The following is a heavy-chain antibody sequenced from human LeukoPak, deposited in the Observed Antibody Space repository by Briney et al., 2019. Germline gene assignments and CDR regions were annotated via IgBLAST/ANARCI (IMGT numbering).Heavy chain of an antibody. CDR3: AREDIAGRVTTILPY. Sequence: KASETLSLTCAVYGGSFRGFYWIWIRQTSGKGLEWIGEINHSGSTNYNPSLKSRVTMSVDTSKNQFSLNLRSMTAADAGIYYCAREDIAGRVTTILPYWGQGTPVTVSS. CDR2: INHSGST. CDR1: GGSFRGFY. J-gene: IGHJ4*02. V-gene: IGHV4-34*01. D-gene: IGHD5-12*01.